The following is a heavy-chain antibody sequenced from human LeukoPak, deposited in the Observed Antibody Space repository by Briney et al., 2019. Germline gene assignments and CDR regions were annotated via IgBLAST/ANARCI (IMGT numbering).Heavy chain of an antibody. J-gene: IGHJ4*02. CDR3: TRGNSGSYDY. Sequence: GGSLRLSCAASGFTFSGSAMHWVRQASGKGLEWVGRIRSKANSYATAYAASVKGRFTISRDDSKNTAYLQMYSLKTEDTAVYYCTRGNSGSYDYWGQGTLVTVSS. CDR1: GFTFSGSA. V-gene: IGHV3-73*01. CDR2: IRSKANSYAT. D-gene: IGHD1-26*01.